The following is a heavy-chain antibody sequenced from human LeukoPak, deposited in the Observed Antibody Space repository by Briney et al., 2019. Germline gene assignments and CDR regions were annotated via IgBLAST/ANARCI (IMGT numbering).Heavy chain of an antibody. Sequence: AGGSLRLSCAASGFTFSNAWMNWVRQAPGKGLDWVGRIKSKTDGATADYAAPVKGRFTISRDDSKNTLYLQMNSLKTEDTAVYYCATGPDDGDYFDSWGQGSLVTVSS. CDR1: GFTFSNAW. J-gene: IGHJ4*02. V-gene: IGHV3-15*01. D-gene: IGHD4-17*01. CDR2: IKSKTDGATA. CDR3: ATGPDDGDYFDS.